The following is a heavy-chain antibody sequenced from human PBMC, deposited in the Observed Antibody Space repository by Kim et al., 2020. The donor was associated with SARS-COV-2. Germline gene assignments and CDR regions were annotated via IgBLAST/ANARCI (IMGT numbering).Heavy chain of an antibody. J-gene: IGHJ5*01. D-gene: IGHD6-13*01. V-gene: IGHV3-11*05. Sequence: ADSVKGRFSTSRENAKNSLFLQMNSLRAEDTAVYYCARVSSGSSSWYWFDSWGQGTLVTVSS. CDR3: ARVSSGSSSWYWFDS.